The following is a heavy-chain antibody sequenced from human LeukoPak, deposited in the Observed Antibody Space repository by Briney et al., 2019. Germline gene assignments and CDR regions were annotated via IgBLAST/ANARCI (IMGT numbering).Heavy chain of an antibody. CDR2: ISGSGGST. D-gene: IGHD4-23*01. J-gene: IGHJ4*02. CDR3: AKERQGGNSYGDEAFYFDY. Sequence: GGSLRLSCAASGFTFSSYAMSWVRQAPGKGLEWVSAISGSGGSTYYADSVKGRFTISRDNSKNTLYLQMHSLRAEDTAIYYCAKERQGGNSYGDEAFYFDYWGQGTLVTVSS. CDR1: GFTFSSYA. V-gene: IGHV3-23*01.